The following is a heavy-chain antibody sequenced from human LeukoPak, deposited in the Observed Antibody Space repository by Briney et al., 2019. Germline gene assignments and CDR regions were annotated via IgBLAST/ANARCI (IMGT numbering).Heavy chain of an antibody. D-gene: IGHD3-10*01. J-gene: IGHJ4*02. CDR1: GFTFSSYA. Sequence: PGGSLRLSCAASGFTFSSYAMHWVRQAPGKGLERVAVISYDGSNKYYADSVKGRFTISRDNSKNTLYLQMNSLRAEDTAVYYCARDGGQLGESGRFDYWGQGTLVTVSS. CDR2: ISYDGSNK. CDR3: ARDGGQLGESGRFDY. V-gene: IGHV3-30-3*01.